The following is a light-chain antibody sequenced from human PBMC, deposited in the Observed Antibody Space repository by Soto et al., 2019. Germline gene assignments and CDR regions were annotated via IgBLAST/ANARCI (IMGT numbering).Light chain of an antibody. Sequence: DIQMTQSPSTLSAFVGDRVTITCRASQNIGAWLAWYQQKPGKAPNLLIYDASNLEIGVPSRFSGSGSGTHFTFTISSLQTEDIGTYYCQQYDILPITFGRGTRLEIK. V-gene: IGKV1-33*01. CDR1: QNIGAW. J-gene: IGKJ5*01. CDR2: DAS. CDR3: QQYDILPIT.